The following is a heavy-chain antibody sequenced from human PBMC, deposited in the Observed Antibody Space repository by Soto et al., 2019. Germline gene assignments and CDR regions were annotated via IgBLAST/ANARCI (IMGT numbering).Heavy chain of an antibody. J-gene: IGHJ4*02. CDR3: ARGGRGYSSAPRYYFDY. D-gene: IGHD5-18*01. V-gene: IGHV1-69*01. Sequence: QVQLVQSGSEVKKPGSSVKVSCKASGGSFSSNPISWVRQAPGQGLEWMAGIIPIFATVHYAQKFQGRVTITADESTSTAYMELTLLRSEDTAVDFCARGGRGYSSAPRYYFDYWGQGTLVTVSS. CDR2: IIPIFATV. CDR1: GGSFSSNP.